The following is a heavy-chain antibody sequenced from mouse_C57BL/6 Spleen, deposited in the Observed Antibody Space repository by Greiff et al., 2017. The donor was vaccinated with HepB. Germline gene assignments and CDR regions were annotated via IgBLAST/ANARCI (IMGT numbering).Heavy chain of an antibody. Sequence: EVQLQQSGPELVKPGASVKISCKASGYTFTDYYMNWVKQSHGKSLEWIGDINPNNGGTSYNQKFKGKATLTVDKSSSTAYMELRSLTSEDSAVYYCARGGLLHWGQGTSVTVSS. V-gene: IGHV1-26*01. CDR3: ARGGLLH. D-gene: IGHD1-1*01. J-gene: IGHJ4*01. CDR2: INPNNGGT. CDR1: GYTFTDYY.